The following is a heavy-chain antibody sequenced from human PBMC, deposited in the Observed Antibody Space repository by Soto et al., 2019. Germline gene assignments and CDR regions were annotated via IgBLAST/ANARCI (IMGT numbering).Heavy chain of an antibody. V-gene: IGHV1-2*02. CDR1: GYIFSDYY. CDR2: IDPRNGGT. J-gene: IGHJ4*02. CDR3: ARVLYRNVIHA. Sequence: QVPLVQSGSDVKKPGASFTVSCKASGYIFSDYYIHWVRQAPGQGLEWMGWIDPRNGGTRYAQKFQDRLTMTPDTSTSTAFLELRRLRLDDTAVFFCARVLYRNVIHAWGQGTLVTVSS. D-gene: IGHD5-18*01.